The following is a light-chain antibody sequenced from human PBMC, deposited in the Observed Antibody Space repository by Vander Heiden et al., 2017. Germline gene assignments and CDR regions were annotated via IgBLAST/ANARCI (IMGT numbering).Light chain of an antibody. CDR1: QSLLHSNGYNY. Sequence: DIVMTQSPLSLPVTPGEPASLSCRSSQSLLHSNGYNYLDWYLQKPGQSQQLMIYIGSNRASEVPDRFSFSGSGTDLTLKISRVEAEDVGVYACMLALHTHRRTFGPGTKVEIK. CDR3: MLALHTHRRT. CDR2: IGS. J-gene: IGKJ3*01. V-gene: IGKV2-28*01.